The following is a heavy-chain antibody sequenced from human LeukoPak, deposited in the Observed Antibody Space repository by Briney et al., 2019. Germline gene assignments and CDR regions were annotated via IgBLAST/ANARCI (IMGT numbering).Heavy chain of an antibody. Sequence: KPSETLSLTCTVSGGSISSGDYYWSWIRQPPGKGLEWIGYIYYSGSTYYNPSLKSRVTISVDTSKNQFSLKLSSVTAADTAVYYCARTYNGFDPFDYWGQGTLVTVSS. V-gene: IGHV4-30-4*01. CDR1: GGSISSGDYY. J-gene: IGHJ4*02. D-gene: IGHD5-12*01. CDR2: IYYSGST. CDR3: ARTYNGFDPFDY.